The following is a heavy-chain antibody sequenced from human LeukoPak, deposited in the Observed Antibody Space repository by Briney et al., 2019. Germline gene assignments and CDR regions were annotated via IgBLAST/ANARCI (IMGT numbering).Heavy chain of an antibody. V-gene: IGHV4-39*01. Sequence: SETLSLTCTVSGGSVSSSSYYWGWIRQPPGKGLEWIGSIYYSGSTYYNPSLKSRVTISVDTSKNQFSLKLSSVTAADTAVYYCARYYDSSGYYYYYGMDVWGQGTTVTVSS. D-gene: IGHD3-22*01. CDR3: ARYYDSSGYYYYYGMDV. J-gene: IGHJ6*02. CDR2: IYYSGST. CDR1: GGSVSSSSYY.